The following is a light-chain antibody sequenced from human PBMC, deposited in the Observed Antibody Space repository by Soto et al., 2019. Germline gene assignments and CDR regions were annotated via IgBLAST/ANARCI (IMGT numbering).Light chain of an antibody. CDR3: AAWDDSLNGPV. CDR2: SNN. CDR1: SSNIGSNT. J-gene: IGLJ2*01. Sequence: QSVLTKPPSASGTPGQRVTLSCSGSSSNIGSNTVNWYQQLPGTAPKLLIYSNNQRPSGVPDRFSGSKSGTSASLAISGLQSEDEADYYCAAWDDSLNGPVFGGGTKLTVL. V-gene: IGLV1-44*01.